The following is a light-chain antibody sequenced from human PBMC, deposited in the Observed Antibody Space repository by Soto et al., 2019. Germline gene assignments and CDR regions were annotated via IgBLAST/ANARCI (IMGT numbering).Light chain of an antibody. Sequence: QSVLTQPPSASGTPGQRVTISCSGSSSNIGSNYVYWYQQLPGTAPKLLIYRDNQRPSGVPDRFSGSKSGTSASLAISGLRSEDEADYYCAAWADGLSGWVFGGGTKLTVL. CDR3: AAWADGLSGWV. J-gene: IGLJ3*02. CDR1: SSNIGSNY. CDR2: RDN. V-gene: IGLV1-47*01.